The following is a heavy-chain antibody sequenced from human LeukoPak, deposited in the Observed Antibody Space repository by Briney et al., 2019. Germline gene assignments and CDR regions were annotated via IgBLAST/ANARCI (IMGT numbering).Heavy chain of an antibody. V-gene: IGHV3-72*01. J-gene: IGHJ4*02. CDR1: GLTLSDHY. CDR3: ATLYHHGGIYHTFEF. D-gene: IGHD2-15*01. CDR2: TRTKAHRYTA. Sequence: GGSLRLSCAASGLTLSDHYVDWVRQAPGKGLEWIGHTRTKAHRYTAEYVASVKGRFTMSGDDSKNSVYLQMNSLKAEDTAVYYCATLYHHGGIYHTFEFWGQGTLVTVSS.